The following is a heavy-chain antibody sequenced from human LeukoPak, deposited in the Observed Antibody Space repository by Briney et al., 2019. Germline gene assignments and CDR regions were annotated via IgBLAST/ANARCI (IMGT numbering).Heavy chain of an antibody. CDR2: ISDSSGYI. D-gene: IGHD5-12*01. CDR3: ARAIHSGYAPPHY. Sequence: GGSLRLSCAASGFTFSSYTMNWVRQAPGKGLEWVSSISDSSGYIYYADSVRGRFTISRDNAKNSLFLQMNSLRAEDTAVYYCARAIHSGYAPPHYWGQGTLVTVSS. CDR1: GFTFSSYT. J-gene: IGHJ4*02. V-gene: IGHV3-21*01.